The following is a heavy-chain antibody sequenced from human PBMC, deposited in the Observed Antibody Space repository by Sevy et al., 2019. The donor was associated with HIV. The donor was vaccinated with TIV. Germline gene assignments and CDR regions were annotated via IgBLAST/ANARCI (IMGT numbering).Heavy chain of an antibody. CDR1: GSTFSSYA. CDR3: AREGYSYGNDY. Sequence: GGSLRLSCAASGSTFSSYAMHWVRQAPGKGLEWVAVISYDGSNKYYADSVKGRFTISRDNSKNTLYLQMNSLRAEDTAVYYCAREGYSYGNDYWGQGTLVTVSS. D-gene: IGHD5-18*01. V-gene: IGHV3-30-3*01. J-gene: IGHJ4*02. CDR2: ISYDGSNK.